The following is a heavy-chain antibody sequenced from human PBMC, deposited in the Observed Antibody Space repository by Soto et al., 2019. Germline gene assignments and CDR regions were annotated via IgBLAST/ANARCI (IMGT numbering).Heavy chain of an antibody. CDR3: AKDEIEDGVDQ. CDR1: GFTFTSYA. J-gene: IGHJ4*02. Sequence: EEQLLESGGGLVQPGGSLRLSCAASGFTFTSYAMSWVRQAPGKGLEWVSAISGSGYSTYYADSVKGRFTVSRDNSKNTLFLQMDSLRADDTAVYYCAKDEIEDGVDQWGRGTLVTVSS. CDR2: ISGSGYST. V-gene: IGHV3-23*01. D-gene: IGHD2-8*01.